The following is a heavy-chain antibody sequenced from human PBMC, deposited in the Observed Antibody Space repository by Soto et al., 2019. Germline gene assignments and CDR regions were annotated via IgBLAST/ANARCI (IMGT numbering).Heavy chain of an antibody. Sequence: EVQLLESGGGLVQPGGSLRLSCAASGFTFSSYAMSWVRQAPGKGLEWVSAISGSGGSTYYADSVKGRFTISRDNSKNTLYLQMNSLRAEDTAVYYCARDYKPQAYANYYYYGMDVWGQGTTVTVSS. CDR2: ISGSGGST. CDR1: GFTFSSYA. D-gene: IGHD4-4*01. CDR3: ARDYKPQAYANYYYYGMDV. J-gene: IGHJ6*02. V-gene: IGHV3-23*01.